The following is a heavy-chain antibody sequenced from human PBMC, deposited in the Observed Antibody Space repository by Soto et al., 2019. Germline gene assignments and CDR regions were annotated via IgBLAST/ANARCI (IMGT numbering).Heavy chain of an antibody. CDR2: ISYSGRT. V-gene: IGHV4-31*03. Sequence: QVQLQESGPGLVKPSQTLSLTCTVSGGSISSGGYYWSWIRQHPGKGLEGIGYISYSGRTYYNPSLKIRVSISVATPKNQFALKLSSVTAADTAVYYCARGSITMTIGMSGQAFDIWGQGTMVTVSS. CDR3: ARGSITMTIGMSGQAFDI. D-gene: IGHD3-22*01. J-gene: IGHJ3*02. CDR1: GGSISSGGYY.